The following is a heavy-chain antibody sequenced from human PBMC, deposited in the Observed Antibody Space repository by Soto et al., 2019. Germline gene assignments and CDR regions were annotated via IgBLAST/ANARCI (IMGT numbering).Heavy chain of an antibody. CDR1: GGSISSSNW. J-gene: IGHJ6*02. D-gene: IGHD3-10*01. CDR2: IYHSGST. CDR3: ARDQLWFGDFNTWGMDV. Sequence: QVQLQESGPGLVKPSGTLSLTCAVSGGSISSSNWWSWVRQPPGKGLEWIGEIYHSGSTNYNPSLKSRVTISVDRSKNQFSLKLSSVTAADTAVYYCARDQLWFGDFNTWGMDVWGQGTTVTVSS. V-gene: IGHV4-4*02.